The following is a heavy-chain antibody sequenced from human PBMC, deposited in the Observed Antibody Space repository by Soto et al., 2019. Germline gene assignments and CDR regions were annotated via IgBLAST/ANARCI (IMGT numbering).Heavy chain of an antibody. CDR2: ISAYNGNT. Sequence: ASVKVSCKASGYTFTSYGISWVRQAPGQGLEWMGWISAYNGNTNYAQKLQGRVTMTTDTSTSTAYMELRSLRSDDTAVYYCARVGYSGSAYCYYGMDVWGQGTTVTVSS. J-gene: IGHJ6*02. CDR1: GYTFTSYG. V-gene: IGHV1-18*04. D-gene: IGHD5-12*01. CDR3: ARVGYSGSAYCYYGMDV.